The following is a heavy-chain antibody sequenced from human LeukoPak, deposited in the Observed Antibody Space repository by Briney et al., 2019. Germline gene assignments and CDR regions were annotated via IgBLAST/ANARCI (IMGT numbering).Heavy chain of an antibody. CDR1: GVSISRGGYS. Sequence: KPSETLSLTCAVSGVSISRGGYSWRWIRQPPGKGLEWIGYIYHSGSTNYNPSLKSRLTISVDTSKNQFSLKLSSVTAADTAVYYCARDGSYFQHWGQGTLVTVSS. V-gene: IGHV4-30-4*07. CDR2: IYHSGST. CDR3: ARDGSYFQH. J-gene: IGHJ1*01.